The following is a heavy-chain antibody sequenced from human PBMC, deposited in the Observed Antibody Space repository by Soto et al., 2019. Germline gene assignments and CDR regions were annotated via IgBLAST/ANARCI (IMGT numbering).Heavy chain of an antibody. CDR1: GFTFSSYS. CDR3: ARDSRYRLRSVRDYYYYYMDV. Sequence: GGSLRLSCAASGFTFSSYSMNWVRQAPGKGQEWVSSTSSSSSYIYYADSVKGRFTISRDNAKNSLYLQMNSLRAEDTAVYYCARDSRYRLRSVRDYYYYYMDVCGKGTTVTVSS. CDR2: TSSSSSYI. D-gene: IGHD6-13*01. V-gene: IGHV3-21*01. J-gene: IGHJ6*03.